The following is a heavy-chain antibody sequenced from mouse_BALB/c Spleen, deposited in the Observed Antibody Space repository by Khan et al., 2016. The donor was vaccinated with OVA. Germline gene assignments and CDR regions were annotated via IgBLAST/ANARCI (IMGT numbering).Heavy chain of an antibody. D-gene: IGHD1-3*01. Sequence: QVQLKQSGPGLVAPSQSLSITCTVSGFSLTSYGVHWVRQPPGKGLEWLGVIRAGGSTNSNSALMYRLSISKDNTKSQVFLKMNSLQTDDTAMYYSARLEDIWGQGTTLTVSS. CDR2: IRAGGST. CDR1: GFSLTSYG. J-gene: IGHJ2*01. V-gene: IGHV2-9*02. CDR3: ARLEDI.